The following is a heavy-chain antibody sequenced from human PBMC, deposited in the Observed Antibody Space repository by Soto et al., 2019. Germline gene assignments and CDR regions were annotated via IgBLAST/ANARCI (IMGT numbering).Heavy chain of an antibody. Sequence: GGSLRLSCAASGFTLDDYAMHWVRQAPGKGLEWVSGISWNSGSIGYADSVKGRFTISRDNAKNSLYLQMNSLRAEDTALYYCAKDIGQNYYDSSGYPDYWGQGTLVTVSS. D-gene: IGHD3-22*01. V-gene: IGHV3-9*01. CDR3: AKDIGQNYYDSSGYPDY. CDR1: GFTLDDYA. CDR2: ISWNSGSI. J-gene: IGHJ4*02.